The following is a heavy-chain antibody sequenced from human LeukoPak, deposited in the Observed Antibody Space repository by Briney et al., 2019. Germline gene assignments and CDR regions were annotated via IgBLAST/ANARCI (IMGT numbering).Heavy chain of an antibody. V-gene: IGHV4-4*07. D-gene: IGHD3-10*01. Sequence: SETLSLTCTVSGGSLSSYYWSWIRQPAGKGLEWIGRIYTSGSTNYNPSLKSRVTMSVDTSKNQFSLKLSSVTAADTAVYYCARPIPYGSGSIDAFDIWGQGTMVTVSS. CDR3: ARPIPYGSGSIDAFDI. J-gene: IGHJ3*02. CDR1: GGSLSSYY. CDR2: IYTSGST.